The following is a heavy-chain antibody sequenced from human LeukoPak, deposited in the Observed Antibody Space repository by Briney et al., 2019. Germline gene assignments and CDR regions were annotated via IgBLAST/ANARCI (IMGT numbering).Heavy chain of an antibody. CDR2: VNPNSGGT. V-gene: IGHV1-2*02. CDR3: ARGREYRSSSYPLDY. CDR1: GYTLTGYY. D-gene: IGHD6-6*01. J-gene: IGHJ4*02. Sequence: GASVKVSCKASGYTLTGYYMHWVRQAPGQGLEWMGWVNPNSGGTNFAQKFQGRVTMTRDTSISTAYMELSRLRSDDTAVYFCARGREYRSSSYPLDYWGQGTLVTVSS.